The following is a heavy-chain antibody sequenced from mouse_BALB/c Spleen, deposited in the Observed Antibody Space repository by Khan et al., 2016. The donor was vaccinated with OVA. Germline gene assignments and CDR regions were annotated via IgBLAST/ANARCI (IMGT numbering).Heavy chain of an antibody. CDR1: GYTFTSYT. CDR2: INPSNGYT. Sequence: QVQLKESGAELARPGASVKMSCKASGYTFTSYTIHWIKQRPGQGLEWIGYINPSNGYTNYNQKFKDKATLTADKSSTTSYMQLSSLTSDDSAVXNCLRDGDYYRNDGWFAFWGQGTLVTVSA. D-gene: IGHD2-14*01. J-gene: IGHJ3*01. CDR3: LRDGDYYRNDGWFAF. V-gene: IGHV1-4*01.